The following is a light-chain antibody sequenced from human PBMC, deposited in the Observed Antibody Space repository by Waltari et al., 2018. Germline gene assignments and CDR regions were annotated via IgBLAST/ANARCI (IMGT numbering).Light chain of an antibody. V-gene: IGKV3D-15*01. CDR1: QSIRDS. CDR2: GAS. CDR3: HQYKIWPEA. J-gene: IGKJ1*01. Sequence: EIVMTQSPATLSVSPGERATLSCTASQSIRDSLGWYQQRPGQAPRLLSCGASTRATGIPARFSGSGSGTEFTLTISSLQSEDCAVYYCHQYKIWPEAFGQGTKVEIK.